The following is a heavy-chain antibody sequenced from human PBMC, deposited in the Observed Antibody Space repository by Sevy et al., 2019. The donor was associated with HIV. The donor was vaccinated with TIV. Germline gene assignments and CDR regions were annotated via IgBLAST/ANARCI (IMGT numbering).Heavy chain of an antibody. CDR2: ISYDESSA. D-gene: IGHD2-2*01. CDR3: ARDSGYTHSCNPGY. V-gene: IGHV3-30*03. CDR1: GFTFNTYG. J-gene: IGHJ4*02. Sequence: GGSQRLSCAASGFTFNTYGMHWVRQAPGKGLEWVAVISYDESSAYYADSVKGRFTISRDNSKNTLYLQMNSLRAEDMAVYYCARDSGYTHSCNPGYWGQGTLVTVSS.